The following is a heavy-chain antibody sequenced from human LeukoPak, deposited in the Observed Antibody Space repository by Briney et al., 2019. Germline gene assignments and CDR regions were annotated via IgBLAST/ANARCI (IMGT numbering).Heavy chain of an antibody. CDR1: GFTFDDYA. CDR2: ISGSGGST. CDR3: AKMGITIFGVVINYYYYMDV. D-gene: IGHD3-3*01. Sequence: GGSLRLSCAASGFTFDDYAMSWVRQAPGKGLEWVSAISGSGGSTYYADSVKGRFTISRDNSKNTLYLQMNSLRAEDTAVYYCAKMGITIFGVVINYYYYMDVWGKGTTVTVSS. J-gene: IGHJ6*03. V-gene: IGHV3-23*01.